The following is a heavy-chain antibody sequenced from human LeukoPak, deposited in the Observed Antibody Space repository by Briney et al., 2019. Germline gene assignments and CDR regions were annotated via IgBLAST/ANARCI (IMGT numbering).Heavy chain of an antibody. V-gene: IGHV3-23*01. J-gene: IGHJ4*02. CDR2: ISHSGAST. CDR3: ARCTTGRTFGSLREIKRSREIDY. D-gene: IGHD1-1*01. CDR1: GFTFSSYA. Sequence: GRSLRLSYAASGFTFSSYAMNWVRQAPGKGLEWVSAISHSGASTYYADSVKGRFTISRDNSKNTLYLQMNSLRAEDTAVYYCARCTTGRTFGSLREIKRSREIDYWGQGTLVTVSS.